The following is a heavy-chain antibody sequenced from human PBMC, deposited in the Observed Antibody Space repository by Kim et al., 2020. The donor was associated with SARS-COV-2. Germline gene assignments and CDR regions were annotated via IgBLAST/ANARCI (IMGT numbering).Heavy chain of an antibody. CDR1: GGSFSGYY. Sequence: SETLSLTCAVYGGSFSGYYWSWIRQPPGKGLEWIGEINHSGSTNYNPSLKSRVTISVDTSKNQFSLKLSSVTAADTAVYYCARGRNVLLWFGELGSNDYWGQGTLVTVSS. CDR2: INHSGST. CDR3: ARGRNVLLWFGELGSNDY. D-gene: IGHD3-10*01. V-gene: IGHV4-34*01. J-gene: IGHJ4*02.